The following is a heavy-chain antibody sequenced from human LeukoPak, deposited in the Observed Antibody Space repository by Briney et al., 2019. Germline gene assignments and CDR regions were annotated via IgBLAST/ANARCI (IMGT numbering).Heavy chain of an antibody. J-gene: IGHJ4*02. CDR3: ARVVITFGENYFDY. CDR1: GYTFTSYG. D-gene: IGHD3-16*01. V-gene: IGHV1-18*01. Sequence: GASVKVSCKASGYTFTSYGISWVRQAPGQGLEWMGWISAYNGNTNYAQKLQGRVTMTTDTSTSTAYMELRSLRSDDTAVYYCARVVITFGENYFDYWGQGTLVTVSS. CDR2: ISAYNGNT.